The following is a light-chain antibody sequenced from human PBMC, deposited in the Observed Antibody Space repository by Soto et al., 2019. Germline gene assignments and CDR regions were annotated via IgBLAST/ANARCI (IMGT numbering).Light chain of an antibody. CDR2: GAS. CDR1: RSISSN. V-gene: IGKV3-15*01. CDR3: QPHNNWPVVT. Sequence: DMVMTQSPATLSVSPGERVTLSCRASRSISSNLAWYQQKPGQAPRLLIYGASTRATGIPARFSGSGSGTEFTLTINSLQSEDFAMYYCQPHNNWPVVTFGGGTRVEIK. J-gene: IGKJ4*01.